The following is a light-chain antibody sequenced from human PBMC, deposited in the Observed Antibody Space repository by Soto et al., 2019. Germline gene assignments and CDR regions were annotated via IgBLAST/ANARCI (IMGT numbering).Light chain of an antibody. CDR2: GAS. J-gene: IGKJ1*01. V-gene: IGKV1-5*01. CDR1: ESMSNC. CDR3: QQFHSFPWT. Sequence: DIQMTQSPSTLSASVGDRVTITCRASESMSNCLAWYPQKPGKAPKLLISGASSLQSGVPSRFSGSASGTEFTITISSLQPDDIATYYCQQFHSFPWTFGQGTKVEI.